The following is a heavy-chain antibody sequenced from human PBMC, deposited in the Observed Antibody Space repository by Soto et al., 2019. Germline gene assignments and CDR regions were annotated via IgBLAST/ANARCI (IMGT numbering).Heavy chain of an antibody. CDR1: GFTFSSYG. J-gene: IGHJ4*02. CDR2: ISYDGSNK. Sequence: HPGGSLRLSCAASGFTFSSYGMHWVRQAPGKGLEWVAVISYDGSNKYYADSVKGRFTISRDNSKNTLYLQMNSLRAEDTAVYYCAKDRRNADYLVATIIGALGYWGQGTLVTVSS. CDR3: AKDRRNADYLVATIIGALGY. V-gene: IGHV3-30*18. D-gene: IGHD5-12*01.